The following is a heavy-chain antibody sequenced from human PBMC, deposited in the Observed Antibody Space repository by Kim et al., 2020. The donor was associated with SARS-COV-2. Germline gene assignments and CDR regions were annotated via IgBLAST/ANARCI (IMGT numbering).Heavy chain of an antibody. J-gene: IGHJ4*02. CDR3: VRDGGGGYNHLDY. D-gene: IGHD5-12*01. Sequence: GGSLRLSCAASGFTFSTYSMHWVRQAPGKGLESVAVTSHDGISKSYAGSVKGRFTISRDNSKDTLYLQMNSLRAEDTAVYYCVRDGGGGYNHLDYWGQGTLVTVSS. CDR2: TSHDGISK. CDR1: GFTFSTYS. V-gene: IGHV3-30-3*01.